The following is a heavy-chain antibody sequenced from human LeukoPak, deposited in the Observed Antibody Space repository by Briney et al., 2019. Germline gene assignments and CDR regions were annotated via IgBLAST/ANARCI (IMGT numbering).Heavy chain of an antibody. D-gene: IGHD3-22*01. J-gene: IGHJ4*02. Sequence: GRSLRLSCAASGFTFDDYAMHWVRQAPGKGLEWVSAISGSAGSTYYADSVRGRFTISRDNSENTLYLQMNSLRAEDTAVYYCVKDRGYYYDSSGPGRFDYWGQGTLATVSS. CDR1: GFTFDDYA. CDR3: VKDRGYYYDSSGPGRFDY. V-gene: IGHV3-23*01. CDR2: ISGSAGST.